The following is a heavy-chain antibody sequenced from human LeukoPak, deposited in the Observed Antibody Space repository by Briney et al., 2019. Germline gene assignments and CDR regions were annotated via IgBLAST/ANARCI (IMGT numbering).Heavy chain of an antibody. D-gene: IGHD2-2*01. J-gene: IGHJ3*02. Sequence: AGSLTLSCAASGFTFSNFAMSWVRQPPGRGLEWISTISGSGTNTYYTDSVKGRFTISRDNSNNTLYLQLNSLRGEDSALYYCAKDRGQLLNDAFDIWGQGTMVAVSS. V-gene: IGHV3-23*01. CDR1: GFTFSNFA. CDR3: AKDRGQLLNDAFDI. CDR2: ISGSGTNT.